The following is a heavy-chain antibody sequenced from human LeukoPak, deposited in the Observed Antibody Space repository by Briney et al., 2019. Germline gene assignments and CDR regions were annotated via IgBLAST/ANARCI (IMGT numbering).Heavy chain of an antibody. D-gene: IGHD5-12*01. J-gene: IGHJ4*02. CDR1: GGTFSSYA. CDR3: ARDPERGYDSNFDY. V-gene: IGHV1-69*13. CDR2: IIPIFGTA. Sequence: GASVKVSCKASGGTFSSYAISWVRQAPGQGLEWMGGIIPIFGTANYAQKFQGRVTITADESTSTAYMELSSLRSEDTAVYYCARDPERGYDSNFDYWGQGTLVTVSS.